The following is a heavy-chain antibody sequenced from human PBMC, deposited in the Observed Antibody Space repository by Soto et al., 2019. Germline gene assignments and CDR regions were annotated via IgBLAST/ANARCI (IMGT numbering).Heavy chain of an antibody. CDR1: GPTCTSSA. CDR2: IVVGSGNT. CDR3: AADAPMVYVGDYYGMDV. J-gene: IGHJ6*02. D-gene: IGHD2-8*01. Sequence: QMQLVQSGPEVKKPGTSVKVSCKASGPTCTSSAVQWVRQARVQRLEWIGWIVVGSGNTNYAQKFQERVTITRDMSTSTDYMELSSLRSEDTAVYYCAADAPMVYVGDYYGMDVWGQGNTVTVAS. V-gene: IGHV1-58*01.